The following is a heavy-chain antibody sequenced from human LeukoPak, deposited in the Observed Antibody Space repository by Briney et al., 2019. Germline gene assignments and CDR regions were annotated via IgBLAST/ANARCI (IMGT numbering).Heavy chain of an antibody. CDR3: ARDATIFGVVTNWFDP. CDR1: GYTFTGYY. D-gene: IGHD3-3*01. V-gene: IGHV1-2*02. J-gene: IGHJ5*02. CDR2: INPNSGGT. Sequence: GASVNVSCKASGYTFTGYYMHWVRQAPGQGLEWMGWINPNSGGTNYAQKFQGRVTMTRDTSISTAYMELSRLRSDDTAVYYCARDATIFGVVTNWFDPWGQGTLVTVSS.